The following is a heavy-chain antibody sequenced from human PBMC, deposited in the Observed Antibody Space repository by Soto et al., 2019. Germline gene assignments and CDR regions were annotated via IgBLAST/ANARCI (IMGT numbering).Heavy chain of an antibody. D-gene: IGHD4-17*01. CDR1: GYTFTGYY. J-gene: IGHJ6*02. V-gene: IGHV1-2*04. CDR2: INPNSGGT. CDR3: ARVLTSNGGDSRDYYYGMDV. Sequence: ASVKVSCKASGYTFTGYYMHWVRQAPGQGLEWMGWINPNSGGTNYAQKFQGWVTMTRDTSISTAYMELSRLRSDDTAVYYCARVLTSNGGDSRDYYYGMDVWGQGTTVTVSS.